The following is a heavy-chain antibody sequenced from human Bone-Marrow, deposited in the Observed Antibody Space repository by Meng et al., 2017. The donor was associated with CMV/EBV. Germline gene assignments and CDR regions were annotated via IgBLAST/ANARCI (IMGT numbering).Heavy chain of an antibody. CDR2: INPNSGGT. Sequence: QVQLVQPGAEVKKPGASVKVSCKASGYMFNTYGISWVRQAPGQGLEWMGWINPNSGGTNYAQKFQGRVTMTRDTSISTAYMELRSLRSDDTAVYYCARDLRSTAARPRAFDYWGQGTLVTVSS. D-gene: IGHD6-6*01. CDR3: ARDLRSTAARPRAFDY. J-gene: IGHJ4*02. V-gene: IGHV1-2*02. CDR1: GYMFNTYG.